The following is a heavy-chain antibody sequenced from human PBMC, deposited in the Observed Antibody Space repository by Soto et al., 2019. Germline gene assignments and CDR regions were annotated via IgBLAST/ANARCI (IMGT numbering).Heavy chain of an antibody. D-gene: IGHD5-12*01. CDR2: INHGGTT. CDR1: GGSFSGYD. J-gene: IGHJ5*02. V-gene: IGHV4-34*01. Sequence: PSETLSLTCAVDGGSFSGYDWNWIRQPPGKGLEWIGEINHGGTTKYNPSLKSRVTISEDTSKNQFSLNLSSVTAADTALYYCARGGRISSGSDMYNWFDPWGQGTLVTVS. CDR3: ARGGRISSGSDMYNWFDP.